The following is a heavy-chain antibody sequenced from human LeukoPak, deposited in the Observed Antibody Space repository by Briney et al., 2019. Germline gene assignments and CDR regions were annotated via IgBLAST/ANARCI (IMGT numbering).Heavy chain of an antibody. CDR2: IIPISGTA. D-gene: IGHD6-6*01. Sequence: ASVKVSCKASGYTFTGYYMHWVRQAPGQGLEWMGKIIPISGTANYAQKFQGRVTITTDESTSTAYMELSSLRSEDTAVYYCARDRSFSSPDPFDIWGQGTMVTVSS. J-gene: IGHJ3*02. CDR3: ARDRSFSSPDPFDI. CDR1: GYTFTGYY. V-gene: IGHV1-69*05.